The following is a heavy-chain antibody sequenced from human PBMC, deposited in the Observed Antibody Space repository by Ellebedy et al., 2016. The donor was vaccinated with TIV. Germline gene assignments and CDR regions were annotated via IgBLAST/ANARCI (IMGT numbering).Heavy chain of an antibody. V-gene: IGHV1-18*04. CDR1: GYTFTSYG. J-gene: IGHJ6*02. D-gene: IGHD2-15*01. CDR2: ISPYNDNT. Sequence: ASVKVSCXASGYTFTSYGISWVRQAPGQGLEWMGWISPYNDNTNYAQKLQGRVTMTTDTSTSTAYMELRSLRSEDTAVYYCARGSSWWGNGMDVWGQGTTVTVSS. CDR3: ARGSSWWGNGMDV.